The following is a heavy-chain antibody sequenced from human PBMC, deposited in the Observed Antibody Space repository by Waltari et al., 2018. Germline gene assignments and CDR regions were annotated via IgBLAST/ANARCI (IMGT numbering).Heavy chain of an antibody. Sequence: EVQLLESGGGLVQPGGSLRLSCAASGFTFSSYAMIWVRQAPGKGLEWVSAIRGSGGSTYYADSVKGRFTISRDNSKNTLYLQMNSLRAEDTAVYYCAKDYRNYGGMDVWGQGTTVTVSS. D-gene: IGHD4-17*01. CDR3: AKDYRNYGGMDV. CDR2: IRGSGGST. CDR1: GFTFSSYA. V-gene: IGHV3-23*01. J-gene: IGHJ6*02.